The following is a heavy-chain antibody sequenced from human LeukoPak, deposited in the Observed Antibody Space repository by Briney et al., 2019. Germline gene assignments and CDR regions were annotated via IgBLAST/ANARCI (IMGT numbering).Heavy chain of an antibody. CDR2: INPNSGGT. Sequence: GASVKVSCKASGYTFTGYYMHWVRQAPGQGLEWMGRINPNSGGTNYAQRFQGRVTMTRDTSISTAYTELSRLRSDDTAVYYCARVRVQQWLSCLGYWGQGTLVTVSS. V-gene: IGHV1-2*06. J-gene: IGHJ4*02. D-gene: IGHD6-19*01. CDR1: GYTFTGYY. CDR3: ARVRVQQWLSCLGY.